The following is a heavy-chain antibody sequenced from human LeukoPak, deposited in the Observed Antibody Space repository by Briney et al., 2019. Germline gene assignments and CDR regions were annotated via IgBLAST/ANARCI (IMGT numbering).Heavy chain of an antibody. Sequence: GASVKVSCKASGYTFTGYYIHWVRQAPGQGLEWMGWINPNSGGTNYAQKFQGRVTMTRDTSISTAYMELSRLRSDDTAVYYCARDEGRGYSRPGDYWGQGTLVTVSS. D-gene: IGHD5-18*01. CDR3: ARDEGRGYSRPGDY. V-gene: IGHV1-2*02. CDR1: GYTFTGYY. CDR2: INPNSGGT. J-gene: IGHJ4*02.